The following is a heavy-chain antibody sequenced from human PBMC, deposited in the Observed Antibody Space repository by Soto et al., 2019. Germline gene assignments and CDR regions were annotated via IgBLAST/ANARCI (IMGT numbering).Heavy chain of an antibody. D-gene: IGHD2-2*01. V-gene: IGHV3-30*18. CDR2: LSHDGISE. CDR3: VKERSNYFDY. CDR1: GFTFSHYD. Sequence: GSLRLSCAASGFTFSHYDIHWVRQAPGKGLAWVALLSHDGISEYYTDSVKGRFTISRDTSKNTLYLQMNSLRPEDTALYYCVKERSNYFDYWGQGTLVTVSS. J-gene: IGHJ4*02.